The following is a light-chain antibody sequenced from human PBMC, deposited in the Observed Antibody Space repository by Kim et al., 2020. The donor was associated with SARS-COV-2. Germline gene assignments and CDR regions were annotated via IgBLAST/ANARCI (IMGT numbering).Light chain of an antibody. J-gene: IGKJ2*01. CDR2: KAS. Sequence: ASVGNRVTIACRASQSIGSWLAWYQQKPGKAPKLLIYKASILESGVPSRFTGSGSGTEFTLTISSLQPGDSATYYCQHYTSNSMYTFGQGTKLEI. CDR3: QHYTSNSMYT. CDR1: QSIGSW. V-gene: IGKV1-5*03.